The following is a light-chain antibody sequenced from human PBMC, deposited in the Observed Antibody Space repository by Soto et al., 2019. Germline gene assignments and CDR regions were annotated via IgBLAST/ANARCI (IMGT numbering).Light chain of an antibody. CDR3: QQRTNWLT. CDR2: DTS. Sequence: EIVLTQSPATLSLSPGERATLSCRASESVSDYIAWYQQKPGQPPRLVIYDTSNRATGVPARFSGSGSGTDFTLTSSSLEPEDVAVYYCQQRTNWLTFGGGTKVEIK. J-gene: IGKJ4*01. CDR1: ESVSDY. V-gene: IGKV3-11*01.